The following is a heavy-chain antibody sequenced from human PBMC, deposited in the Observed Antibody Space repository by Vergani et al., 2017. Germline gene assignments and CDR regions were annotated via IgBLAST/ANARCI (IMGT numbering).Heavy chain of an antibody. CDR3: ARPRXDILPPDPRRLGY. Sequence: QVLLVQSGAEVKKPGASARVSCKTSGYIFTNYYIHWVRQAPGQGLEWMGIINPSGGSTTYAQQFQGRLTMTRDTSTSTVYMDLSNLRSEDTAVYYCARPRXDILPPDPRRLGYWGQGTLVTVSS. J-gene: IGHJ4*02. V-gene: IGHV1-46*03. CDR2: INPSGGST. CDR1: GYIFTNYY.